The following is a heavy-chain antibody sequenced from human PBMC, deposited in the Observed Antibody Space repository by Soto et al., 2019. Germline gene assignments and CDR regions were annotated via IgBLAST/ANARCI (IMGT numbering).Heavy chain of an antibody. CDR2: ISHDGSHE. CDR3: ARNTDHRLVRGWLDP. CDR1: GLTFSTSA. J-gene: IGHJ5*02. V-gene: IGHV3-30-3*01. D-gene: IGHD3-10*01. Sequence: GGSLRLSCAASGLTFSTSAMHWVRQAPGKGLEWVALISHDGSHEYYGDSVKGRFSVSRDNSHNILHLQMNSLRIEDTAVYFCARNTDHRLVRGWLDPWGQGTLVTVSS.